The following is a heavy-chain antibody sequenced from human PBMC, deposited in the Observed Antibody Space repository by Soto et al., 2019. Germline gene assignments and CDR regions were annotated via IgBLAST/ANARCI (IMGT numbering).Heavy chain of an antibody. Sequence: PGGSLRLSCAASGFTFSSYEMNWVRQAPGKGLEWVSYISSSGSTIYYADSVKGRFTISRDNAKNSLYLQMNSLRAEDTAVYYCASAYSSSWSFDSWGQGTLVTVSS. J-gene: IGHJ4*02. D-gene: IGHD6-13*01. CDR1: GFTFSSYE. CDR3: ASAYSSSWSFDS. V-gene: IGHV3-48*03. CDR2: ISSSGSTI.